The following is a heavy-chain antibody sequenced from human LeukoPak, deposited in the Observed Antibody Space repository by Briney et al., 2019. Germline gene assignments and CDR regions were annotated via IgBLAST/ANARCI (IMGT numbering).Heavy chain of an antibody. CDR3: AKDSRTVALHC. CDR1: GFTFSSYG. CDR2: IWYGGSNK. J-gene: IGHJ4*02. Sequence: PGGSLRLSCAASGFTFSSYGMHWVRQAPGKELEWVAVIWYGGSNKYYADSVKGRFTISRDNSKNTLYLQMNSLRAEDTAVYYCAKDSRTVALHCWGQGTLVTVSS. V-gene: IGHV3-30*02. D-gene: IGHD4-23*01.